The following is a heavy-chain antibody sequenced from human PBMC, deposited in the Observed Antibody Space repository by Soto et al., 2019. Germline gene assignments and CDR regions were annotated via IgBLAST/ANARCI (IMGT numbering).Heavy chain of an antibody. Sequence: QVQLVESGGGVVQPGRSLRLSCAASGFTFSSYAMHWVRQAPGKGLEWVAVISYDGSNKYYADSVKGRFTISRDNSKNTLYLQMNSLRAEDTAVYYCARVAVRGVIPSAVFLYWGQGTLVTVSS. V-gene: IGHV3-30-3*01. CDR1: GFTFSSYA. D-gene: IGHD3-10*01. CDR3: ARVAVRGVIPSAVFLY. CDR2: ISYDGSNK. J-gene: IGHJ4*02.